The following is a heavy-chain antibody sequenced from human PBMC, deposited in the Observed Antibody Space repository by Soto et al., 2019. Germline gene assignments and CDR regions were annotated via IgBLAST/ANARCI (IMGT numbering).Heavy chain of an antibody. Sequence: GGSLRLSCAASGFTFSSYGMHWVRQAPGKGLEWVAVISYDGSNKYYADSVKGRFTISRDNSKNTLYLQMNSLRAEDTAVYYCARCYYGSGSYTPRHGWFDPWGQGTLVTVSS. CDR3: ARCYYGSGSYTPRHGWFDP. V-gene: IGHV3-30*03. D-gene: IGHD3-10*01. J-gene: IGHJ5*02. CDR2: ISYDGSNK. CDR1: GFTFSSYG.